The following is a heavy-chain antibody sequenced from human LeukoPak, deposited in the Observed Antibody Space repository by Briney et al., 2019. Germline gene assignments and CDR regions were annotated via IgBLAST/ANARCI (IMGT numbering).Heavy chain of an antibody. CDR2: IIPIFGTA. CDR3: ASSTRFPQYSSGWYDSAFDI. J-gene: IGHJ3*02. V-gene: IGHV1-69*05. D-gene: IGHD6-19*01. CDR1: GGTFSSYA. Sequence: ASVKVSCKASGGTFSSYAISWVRQAPGQGLEWMGGIIPIFGTANYAQKFQGRVTITTDESTSTAYMELSSLRSEDTAVYYCASSTRFPQYSSGWYDSAFDIWGQGTMVTVSS.